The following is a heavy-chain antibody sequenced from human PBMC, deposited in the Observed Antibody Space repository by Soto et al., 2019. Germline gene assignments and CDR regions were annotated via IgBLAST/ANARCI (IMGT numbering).Heavy chain of an antibody. V-gene: IGHV3-66*01. CDR3: ARANGSGNYYFDY. J-gene: IGHJ4*02. CDR1: GFTVSSNY. D-gene: IGHD3-10*01. CDR2: IYSGGST. Sequence: GGSLRLSCAASGFTVSSNYMSWVRQAPGKGLEWVSVIYSGGSTYYADSVKGRFTISRDNSKNTLYLQMNSLRAEDTAVYYCARANGSGNYYFDYWGQGTLVTVSS.